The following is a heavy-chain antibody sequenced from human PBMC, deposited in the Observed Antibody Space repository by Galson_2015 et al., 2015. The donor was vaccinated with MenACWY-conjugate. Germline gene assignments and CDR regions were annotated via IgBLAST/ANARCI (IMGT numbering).Heavy chain of an antibody. D-gene: IGHD1-26*01. Sequence: SLRLSCAASGFTFDDYGMSWVRQAPGKGLEWVSGINWNGGSTGYADSVKGRFTISRDNAKNSLYLQMDSLRAEDTALYHCARDGLGGSYLVDWYFDLWGRGTLVTVSS. V-gene: IGHV3-20*01. J-gene: IGHJ2*01. CDR1: GFTFDDYG. CDR3: ARDGLGGSYLVDWYFDL. CDR2: INWNGGST.